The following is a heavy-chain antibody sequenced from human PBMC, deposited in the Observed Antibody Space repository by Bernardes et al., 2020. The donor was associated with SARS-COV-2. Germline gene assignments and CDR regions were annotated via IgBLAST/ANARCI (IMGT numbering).Heavy chain of an antibody. D-gene: IGHD3-22*01. CDR3: ARGEVYYDSSGYSSYYYYGMDV. V-gene: IGHV3-13*01. Sequence: GGSLRLSCAASGFTFSSYDMHWVRQATGKGLEWVSAIGTAGDTYYPGSVKGRFTISRENAKNSLYLQMNSLRAGDTAVYYCARGEVYYDSSGYSSYYYYGMDVWGQGTTVTVSS. J-gene: IGHJ6*02. CDR1: GFTFSSYD. CDR2: IGTAGDT.